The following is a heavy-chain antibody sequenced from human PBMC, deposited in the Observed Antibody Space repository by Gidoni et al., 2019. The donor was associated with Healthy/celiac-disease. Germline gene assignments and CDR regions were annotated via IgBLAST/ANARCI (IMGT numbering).Heavy chain of an antibody. Sequence: QVQLQQWGAGLLKPSETLSLTCAVYGGSFSGYYWSWIRQPPGKGLEWIGEINHSGSTNYNPSLKSRVTISVDTSKNQFSLKLSSVTAADTAVYYCARGKIAVAGMPLDYWGQGTLVTVSS. D-gene: IGHD6-19*01. CDR3: ARGKIAVAGMPLDY. CDR1: GGSFSGYY. J-gene: IGHJ4*02. V-gene: IGHV4-34*01. CDR2: INHSGST.